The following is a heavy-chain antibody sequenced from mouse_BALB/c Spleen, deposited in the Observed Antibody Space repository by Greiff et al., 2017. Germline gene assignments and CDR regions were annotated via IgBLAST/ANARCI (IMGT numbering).Heavy chain of an antibody. V-gene: IGHV5-6-5*01. J-gene: IGHJ1*01. Sequence: DVHLVESGGGLVKPGGSLKLSCAASGFTFSSYAMSWVRQTPEKRLEWVASISSGGSTYYPDSVKGRFTISRDNARNILYLQMSSLRSEDTAMYYCARGYYGNYFDVWGAGTTVTVSS. CDR1: GFTFSSYA. CDR3: ARGYYGNYFDV. D-gene: IGHD2-1*01. CDR2: ISSGGST.